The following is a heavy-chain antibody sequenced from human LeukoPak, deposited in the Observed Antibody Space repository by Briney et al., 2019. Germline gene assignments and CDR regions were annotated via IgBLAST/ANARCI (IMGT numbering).Heavy chain of an antibody. CDR3: AKDHCSSASCYPDY. CDR1: GFTFSSYS. J-gene: IGHJ4*02. Sequence: PGGSLRLSCAASGFTFSSYSMNWVRQAPGKGLEWVAFIRYDGSNKYYADSVKGRFTISRDNSKNTLYLQMNSLRAEDTAVYYCAKDHCSSASCYPDYWGQGTLVTVSS. V-gene: IGHV3-30*02. D-gene: IGHD2-2*01. CDR2: IRYDGSNK.